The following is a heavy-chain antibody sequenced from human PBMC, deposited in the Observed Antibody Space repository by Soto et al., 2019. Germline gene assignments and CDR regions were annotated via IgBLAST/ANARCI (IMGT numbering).Heavy chain of an antibody. CDR1: GGTMSSYA. D-gene: IGHD3-10*01. CDR3: ARAGGFGYFDY. V-gene: IGHV1-69*01. CDR2: IIPIFGTA. Sequence: SSVNGYCKASGGTMSSYAVSCVRQAPGQGLEWMGGIIPIFGTANYAQKFQGRVTITADESTSTAYMELSSLRSEDTAVYYCARAGGFGYFDYWGQGTLVTAPQ. J-gene: IGHJ4*02.